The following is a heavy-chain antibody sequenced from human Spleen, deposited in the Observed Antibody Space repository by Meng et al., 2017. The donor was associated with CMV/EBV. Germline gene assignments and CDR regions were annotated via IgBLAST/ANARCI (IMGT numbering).Heavy chain of an antibody. CDR2: LHHSGTT. J-gene: IGHJ4*02. Sequence: SETLSLTCAVSGGSFSIDYWWSWVRQTPGKGLQWLGELHHSGTTTYNPSLNSRVTFSLDKSKNEFSLKLTSVTVADTAVYCCARNGHYSLDSWSQGTLVTVSS. V-gene: IGHV4-4*01. CDR1: GGSFSIDYW. CDR3: ARNGHYSLDS. D-gene: IGHD3-22*01.